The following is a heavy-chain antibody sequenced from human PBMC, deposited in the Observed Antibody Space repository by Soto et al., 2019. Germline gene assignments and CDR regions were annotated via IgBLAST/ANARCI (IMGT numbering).Heavy chain of an antibody. J-gene: IGHJ4*02. CDR2: ISAYNGNT. CDR1: GYTFTSYG. D-gene: IGHD2-15*01. Sequence: QVQLVQSGDEVKKPGASVKVSCKASGYTFTSYGISWVRQAHGQGLEWMGWISAYNGNTNYAQKRQGRVTTTTDTSTSTAYMALRRLRSDDTAVYCCARDQGYCSGGSCPLGGDCWGQGTLVTVSS. CDR3: ARDQGYCSGGSCPLGGDC. V-gene: IGHV1-18*01.